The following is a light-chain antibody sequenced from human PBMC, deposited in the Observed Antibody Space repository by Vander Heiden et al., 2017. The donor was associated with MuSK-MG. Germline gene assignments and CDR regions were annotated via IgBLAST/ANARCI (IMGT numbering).Light chain of an antibody. CDR2: DAS. CDR1: QDISNY. V-gene: IGKV1-33*01. J-gene: IGKJ4*01. CDR3: QEALT. Sequence: DIQMTQSPSSLSASVGDRVTITCQASQDISNYLNWYQQKPGKAPKPLIYDASNLETGVPSRFSGSGSGTDFTFTISSLQPEDIATYYCQEALTFGGGTKVEIK.